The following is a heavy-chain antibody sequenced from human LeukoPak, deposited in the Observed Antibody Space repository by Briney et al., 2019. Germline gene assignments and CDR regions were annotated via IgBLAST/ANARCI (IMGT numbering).Heavy chain of an antibody. V-gene: IGHV4-34*01. J-gene: IGHJ4*02. D-gene: IGHD2-15*01. Sequence: SETLSLTCAVYGGSFSGYYWSWIRQPPGKGLEWIGEINHSGSTNYNPSLKSRVTISVDTSKNQFSLKLSSVTAADTAVYYCARESLDCSGGSCHDYWGQGTLVTVSS. CDR3: ARESLDCSGGSCHDY. CDR2: INHSGST. CDR1: GGSFSGYY.